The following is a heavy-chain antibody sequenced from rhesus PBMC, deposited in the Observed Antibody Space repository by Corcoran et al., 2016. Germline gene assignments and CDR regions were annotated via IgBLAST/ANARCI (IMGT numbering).Heavy chain of an antibody. Sequence: EVQLVATGGGLVQPVGSLRLSWADAGFPFSSSGLSWVRQVPGKGLEWVSGISYTGGSTYYADSVKGRFTISRDNSKNTLSLQMNSLRAEDTAVYYCAKDPTDYWGQGVLVTVSS. CDR1: GFPFSSSG. CDR3: AKDPTDY. CDR2: ISYTGGST. V-gene: IGHV3S5*01. J-gene: IGHJ4*01.